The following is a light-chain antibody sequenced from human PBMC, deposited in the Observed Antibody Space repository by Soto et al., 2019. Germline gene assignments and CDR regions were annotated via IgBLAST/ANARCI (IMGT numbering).Light chain of an antibody. J-gene: IGLJ1*01. CDR1: SSDVGGYNH. Sequence: QSVLTQPASVSGSPGQSITISCTGTSSDVGGYNHVSWYQHHPGKAPKLMIYEVSNRPSGVSNRFSGSKSGNTASLTISGLQAEDEADYYCQSYDSSLSGFYVFGTGTKLTVL. CDR3: QSYDSSLSGFYV. CDR2: EVS. V-gene: IGLV2-14*01.